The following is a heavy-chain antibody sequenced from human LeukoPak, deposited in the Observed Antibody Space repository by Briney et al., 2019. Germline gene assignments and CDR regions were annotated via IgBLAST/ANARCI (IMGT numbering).Heavy chain of an antibody. V-gene: IGHV4-30-2*01. D-gene: IGHD7-27*01. CDR2: IYHSGST. CDR3: ARIGIGGDDAFDI. J-gene: IGHJ3*02. CDR1: GGSISSGGYY. Sequence: PSQTLSLTCTVSGGSISSGGYYWSWIRQPPGKGLEWIGYIYHSGSTYYNPSLKSRVTISVDRSKNQFSLKLSSVTAADTAVYYCARIGIGGDDAFDIWGQGTMVTVSS.